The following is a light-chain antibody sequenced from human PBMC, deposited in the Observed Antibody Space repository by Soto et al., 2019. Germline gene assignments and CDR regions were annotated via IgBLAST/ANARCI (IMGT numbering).Light chain of an antibody. J-gene: IGLJ1*01. Sequence: QSALTQPVSVSGSPGQSITISCTGTSGDVGGYNYVSWYQQHPGKAPKLMIYEVSNRPSGVSDRFSGSKSGNRASLTISGLQAEDEADYYCSSYSSSSTLCVFGTGTKLTVL. CDR3: SSYSSSSTLCV. V-gene: IGLV2-14*01. CDR2: EVS. CDR1: SGDVGGYNY.